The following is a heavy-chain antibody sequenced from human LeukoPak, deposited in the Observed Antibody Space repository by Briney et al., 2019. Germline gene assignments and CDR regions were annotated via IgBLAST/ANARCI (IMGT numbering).Heavy chain of an antibody. CDR3: ARSSVTGHFDF. J-gene: IGHJ4*02. V-gene: IGHV1-69*04. D-gene: IGHD6-19*01. CDR2: IILPLDIT. Sequence: SVKVSCKDSGDTFSSYAISWVRQAPGQGLEWMGKIILPLDITNYAQQFQGGVTITTDKSTDTVFLELSSLRSQDTAVYYCARSSVTGHFDFWGQGTLVTVSS. CDR1: GDTFSSYA.